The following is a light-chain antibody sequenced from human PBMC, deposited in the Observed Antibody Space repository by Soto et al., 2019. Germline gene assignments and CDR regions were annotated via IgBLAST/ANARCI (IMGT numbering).Light chain of an antibody. Sequence: EIVLTQSPGTLSLSPGERATLSCRASQRVSSSYLAWYQQKPGQAPRLLIYGASSRATGIPDRFSGSGSGTDFTLTIGRLEPEDFAVYFCQHYGSSPCTFGQGTKLEIK. J-gene: IGKJ2*02. CDR3: QHYGSSPCT. V-gene: IGKV3-20*01. CDR1: QRVSSSY. CDR2: GAS.